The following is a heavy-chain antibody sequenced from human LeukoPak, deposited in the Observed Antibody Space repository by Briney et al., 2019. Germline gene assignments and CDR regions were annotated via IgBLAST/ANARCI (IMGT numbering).Heavy chain of an antibody. CDR3: ASDAMARGSSTSLVVY. D-gene: IGHD2-2*01. V-gene: IGHV3-30*03. CDR2: VSYDGTNE. J-gene: IGHJ4*02. Sequence: GGSLRLSCAASGFTFSDYGMHWVRQAPGKGLEWVAVVSYDGTNEKYADPVKGRFTISRDNSKNTLYLQMNSLRAEDTAVYYCASDAMARGSSTSLVVYWGQGTLVTVSS. CDR1: GFTFSDYG.